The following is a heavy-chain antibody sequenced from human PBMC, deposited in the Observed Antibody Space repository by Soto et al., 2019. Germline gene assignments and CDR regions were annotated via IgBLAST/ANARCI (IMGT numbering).Heavy chain of an antibody. CDR1: GGSFSDYI. D-gene: IGHD1-26*01. V-gene: IGHV4-34*01. CDR3: ARGLISGSHYSGGWYYFDS. J-gene: IGHJ4*02. Sequence: SETLSLTCDVYGGSFSDYIWTWIRQTPGKGLQWIGQINHSGSANYNPSLKSRVTISVHTSSSQFSLELSSVTAADTAVYYCARGLISGSHYSGGWYYFDSWGQGTQDTVSS. CDR2: INHSGSA.